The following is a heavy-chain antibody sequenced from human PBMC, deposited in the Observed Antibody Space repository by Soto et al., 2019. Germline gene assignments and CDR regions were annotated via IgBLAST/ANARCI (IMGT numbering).Heavy chain of an antibody. CDR3: ARGGGGYRHYGMDV. J-gene: IGHJ6*02. CDR2: ISYDGGNK. V-gene: IGHV3-30-3*01. Sequence: QVQLVESGGGVVQPGRSLRLSCAASGFTFSGYAMLWVRQAPGKGLEWVAVISYDGGNKYYADSVKGRFTISRDNSKNTLYVQMNSLRAEDTAVYYCARGGGGYRHYGMDVWGQGTTVTVSS. CDR1: GFTFSGYA. D-gene: IGHD2-15*01.